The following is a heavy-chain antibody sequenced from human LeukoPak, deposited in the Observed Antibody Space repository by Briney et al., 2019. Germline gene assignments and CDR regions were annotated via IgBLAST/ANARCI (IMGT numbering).Heavy chain of an antibody. D-gene: IGHD4-23*01. J-gene: IGHJ4*02. CDR1: GFTFSSYA. CDR3: ARDYGGNYYFDY. V-gene: IGHV3-30-3*01. CDR2: ISYDGSNK. Sequence: GGSLRLSCAASGFTFSSYAMHWVRQAPGKGLVWVAVISYDGSNKYYADSVKGRFTISRDNSKNTLYLQMNSLRAEDTAVYYCARDYGGNYYFDYWGQGTLVTVSS.